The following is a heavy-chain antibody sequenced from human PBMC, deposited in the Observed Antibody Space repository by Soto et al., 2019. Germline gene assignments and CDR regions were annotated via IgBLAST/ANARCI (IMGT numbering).Heavy chain of an antibody. J-gene: IGHJ4*02. CDR1: GGSVYDFY. D-gene: IGHD3-10*02. CDR3: ARGHGIYVRFDS. CDR2: IYNNGRT. Sequence: SETLSLTCSVSGGSVYDFYWNWLRQTPGRGLEWIGNIYNNGRTNYNPSLKNRVTISIDTSKNQFSLHLSSVTTADTAMYFCARGHGIYVRFDSWGQGTLVTVSS. V-gene: IGHV4-59*02.